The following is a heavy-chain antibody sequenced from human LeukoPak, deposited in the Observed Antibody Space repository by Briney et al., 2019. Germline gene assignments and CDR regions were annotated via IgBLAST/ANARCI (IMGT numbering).Heavy chain of an antibody. CDR3: AKRDSSGQFYFDY. J-gene: IGHJ4*02. D-gene: IGHD3-22*01. CDR1: GFTFANYA. V-gene: IGHV3-23*01. Sequence: GGSLRLSCAASGFTFANYAMSWVRQAPGEGLEWVSAIIGSGGSTFYADSVKGRFTISRDNSKNTLSLQMNSLRAEDTAVYYCAKRDSSGQFYFDYWGQGTLVTVSS. CDR2: IIGSGGST.